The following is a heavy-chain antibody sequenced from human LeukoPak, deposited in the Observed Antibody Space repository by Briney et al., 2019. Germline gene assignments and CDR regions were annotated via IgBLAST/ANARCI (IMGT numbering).Heavy chain of an antibody. CDR2: IYTSGST. CDR1: GGSISSGSYY. CDR3: ARLSVIVGAALEYYYYYMDV. Sequence: PSETLSLTCTVSGGSISSGSYYWSWIRQPAGKGLEWIGRIYTSGSTNYNPSLKSRVTISVDTSKNQFSLKLSSVTAADTAVYYCARLSVIVGAALEYYYYYMDVWGQGTTVTVSS. J-gene: IGHJ6*03. D-gene: IGHD1-26*01. V-gene: IGHV4-61*02.